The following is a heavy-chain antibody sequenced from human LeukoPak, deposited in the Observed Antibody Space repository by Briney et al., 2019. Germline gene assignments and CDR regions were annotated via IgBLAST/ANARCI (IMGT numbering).Heavy chain of an antibody. J-gene: IGHJ4*02. CDR1: GGSISSYY. D-gene: IGHD3-10*01. CDR2: IYYSGST. Sequence: SETLSLTCTVSGGSISSYYWSWLRQPPGKGLEWLGYIYYSGSTNYNPSLKSRVTISVDTSKNQCSLKLSSVTAADTAVYYCARAPYYYSSGSYYTTPPDYWGQGTLVTASS. CDR3: ARAPYYYSSGSYYTTPPDY. V-gene: IGHV4-59*01.